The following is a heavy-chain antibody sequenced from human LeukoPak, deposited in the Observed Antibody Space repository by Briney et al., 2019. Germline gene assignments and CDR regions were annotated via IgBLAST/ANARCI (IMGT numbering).Heavy chain of an antibody. CDR2: ISGSGGST. J-gene: IGHJ6*03. V-gene: IGHV3-23*01. D-gene: IGHD1-26*01. CDR1: GFTFRRYG. Sequence: GGSLRLSCAASGFTFRRYGMNWVRQAPGKGLEWVSAISGSGGSTYYGDSVKGRFTISRDNSKNTLYLQMNSLRAEDTAVYYCARVPAWSPTSYYYYMDVWGKGTTVTISS. CDR3: ARVPAWSPTSYYYYMDV.